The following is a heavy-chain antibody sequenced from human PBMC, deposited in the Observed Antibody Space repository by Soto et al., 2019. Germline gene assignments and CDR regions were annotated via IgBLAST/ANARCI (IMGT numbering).Heavy chain of an antibody. J-gene: IGHJ6*03. CDR1: GFTLSGYA. CDR2: ISSNGVGT. D-gene: IGHD6-6*01. V-gene: IGHV3-64*01. Sequence: EVQLAESGGGLAQPGGSLRLSCAASGFTLSGYAMDWVRQAPGKGLEYVSGISSNGVGTYYANSVQGRFTISRDNSKNTVYLQRASLRPEDMAVYYCARRARPDFYYMDVWGKGTTVTVSS. CDR3: ARRARPDFYYMDV.